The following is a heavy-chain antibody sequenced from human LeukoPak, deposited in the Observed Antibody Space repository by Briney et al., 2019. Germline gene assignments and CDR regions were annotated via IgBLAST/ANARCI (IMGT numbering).Heavy chain of an antibody. CDR3: ARDRVYYDRSSDAFDI. Sequence: GRSLRLSCAASGFTFDDYAMHWVRQAPGKGLEWVSGISWNSGSIGYADSVKGRFTISRDNAKNSLYLQMNSLRAEDTAVYYCARDRVYYDRSSDAFDIWGQGTMVTVSS. CDR1: GFTFDDYA. V-gene: IGHV3-9*01. D-gene: IGHD3-22*01. J-gene: IGHJ3*02. CDR2: ISWNSGSI.